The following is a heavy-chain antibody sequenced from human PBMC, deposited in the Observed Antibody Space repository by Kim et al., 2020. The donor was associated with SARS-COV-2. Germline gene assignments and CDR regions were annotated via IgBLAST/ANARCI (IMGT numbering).Heavy chain of an antibody. J-gene: IGHJ4*02. CDR2: INHSVST. Sequence: SETLSLTCAVYGGSFSGYYWSWICLPPGKGMVWIGEINHSVSTNYNPSLKSRVTISVDTSKNQFSLKLSSVTAADTAVYYCARGQTDDSSGYYYSDYWGQGTLVTVSS. D-gene: IGHD3-22*01. CDR3: ARGQTDDSSGYYYSDY. CDR1: GGSFSGYY. V-gene: IGHV4-34*01.